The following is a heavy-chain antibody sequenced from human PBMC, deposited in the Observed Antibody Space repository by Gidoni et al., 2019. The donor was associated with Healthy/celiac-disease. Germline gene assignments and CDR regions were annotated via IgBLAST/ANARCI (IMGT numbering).Heavy chain of an antibody. V-gene: IGHV4-38-2*02. CDR3: ARDGGVDTAMDPYYYYGMDV. D-gene: IGHD5-18*01. Sequence: QVQLQESGPGLVTPSETLSLTCAVSGYSISSGYYWGWIRQPPGKGLEWIGSIYHSGSTYYNPSLKSRVTISVDTSKNQFSLKLSSVTAADTAVYYCARDGGVDTAMDPYYYYGMDVWGQGTTVTVSS. J-gene: IGHJ6*02. CDR1: GYSISSGYY. CDR2: IYHSGST.